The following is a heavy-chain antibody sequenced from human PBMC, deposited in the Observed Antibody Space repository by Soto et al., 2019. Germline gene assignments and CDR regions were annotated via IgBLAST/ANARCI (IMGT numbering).Heavy chain of an antibody. D-gene: IGHD1-7*01. CDR3: ATEPNYTSY. CDR1: GYTLTGLS. CDR2: FDAEDGET. Sequence: ACVKVSCKISGYTLTGLSMHWVRQAPGKGLEWMGGFDAEDGETIYAQKFQGRVTMTEDTSTDTAYMELSSLRSEHTAVYYCATEPNYTSYWAQRTLVT. J-gene: IGHJ4*02. V-gene: IGHV1-24*01.